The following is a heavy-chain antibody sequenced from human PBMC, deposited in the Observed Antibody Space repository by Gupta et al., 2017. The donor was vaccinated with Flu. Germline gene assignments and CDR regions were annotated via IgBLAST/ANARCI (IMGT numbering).Heavy chain of an antibody. J-gene: IGHJ4*02. D-gene: IGHD3-3*01. CDR2: IWYDGSKK. CDR1: GFTFSSYG. V-gene: IGHV3-33*01. CDR3: ARGVNDYLDY. Sequence: QVQLVESGGGVVQPGRSLRLSCAASGFTFSSYGMHWVRQAPGKGLEWVAVIWYDGSKKYDADSVKGRFTISRDNSKNTLYLQMNSLRAEDTAVYYCARGVNDYLDYWGQGTLVTVYS.